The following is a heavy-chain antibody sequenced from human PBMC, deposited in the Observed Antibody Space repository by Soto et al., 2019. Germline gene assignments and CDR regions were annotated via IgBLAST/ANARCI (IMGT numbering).Heavy chain of an antibody. J-gene: IGHJ3*02. V-gene: IGHV1-18*01. CDR1: GYTFTSYG. CDR3: AGSAMDDPDAFDI. CDR2: ISAYNGNT. D-gene: IGHD3-10*01. Sequence: QVQLVQSGAEVKKPGASVKVSCKASGYTFTSYGISWVRQAPGQGLEWMGWISAYNGNTNYAQKLQGRSPMTTDTSPSTAYMELRSPRSDDTAVYYCAGSAMDDPDAFDIWGQGTMVTVSS.